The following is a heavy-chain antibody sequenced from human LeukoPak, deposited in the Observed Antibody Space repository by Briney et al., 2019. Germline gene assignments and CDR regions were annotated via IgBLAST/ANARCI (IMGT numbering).Heavy chain of an antibody. J-gene: IGHJ4*02. Sequence: GGSLRLSCAASGFTFSSYAMSWVRQAPGKGLEWVSVISGSGGSTSYADSVKGRFTISRDNSKNTLYLQMNSLRAEDTAVYYCAEFGGFQTYYYGSGRPADTDYWGQGTLVTVSS. D-gene: IGHD3-10*01. CDR2: ISGSGGST. CDR3: AEFGGFQTYYYGSGRPADTDY. V-gene: IGHV3-23*01. CDR1: GFTFSSYA.